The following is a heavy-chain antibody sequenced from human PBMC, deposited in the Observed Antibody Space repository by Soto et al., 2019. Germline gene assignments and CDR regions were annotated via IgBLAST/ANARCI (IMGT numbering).Heavy chain of an antibody. D-gene: IGHD3-22*01. J-gene: IGHJ4*02. Sequence: SETLSLTCAVYGGSFSGYFWSWIRQPPGKGLEWIGEIFHGGSTNYSPSLKSRVTISVDTSKNQFSLELSSVTAADTAVYYCARPHYDSNTFYYFFDYWGQGTLVTVYS. CDR1: GGSFSGYF. V-gene: IGHV4-34*12. CDR2: IFHGGST. CDR3: ARPHYDSNTFYYFFDY.